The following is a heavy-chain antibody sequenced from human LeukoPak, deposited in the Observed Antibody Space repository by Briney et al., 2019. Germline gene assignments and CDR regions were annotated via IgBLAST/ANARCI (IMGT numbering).Heavy chain of an antibody. CDR2: IYYSGST. J-gene: IGHJ2*01. Sequence: SETLSLTCTVSGGSISSYYWSWIRQPPGNGLEGIGYIYYSGSTNYNPSLKSRATISVDTSKNQFSLKLSSVTAADTAVYYCARRHGDYGSVWYFDLWGRGTLVTVSS. V-gene: IGHV4-59*08. D-gene: IGHD4-17*01. CDR1: GGSISSYY. CDR3: ARRHGDYGSVWYFDL.